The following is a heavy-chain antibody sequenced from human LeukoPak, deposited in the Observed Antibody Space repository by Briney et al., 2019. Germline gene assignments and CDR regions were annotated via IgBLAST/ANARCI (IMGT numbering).Heavy chain of an antibody. CDR3: ARDGRFAAYEPDY. J-gene: IGHJ4*02. V-gene: IGHV1-18*01. CDR1: GLTFSNYG. Sequence: ASVKVSCKASGLTFSNYGITWVRQAPGQGLEWVGWISAYDGNTNYAQKFQGRVTMTTDTSTSTAHMELRNLRCDDTAVYYCARDGRFAAYEPDYWGQGTLVTVSS. CDR2: ISAYDGNT. D-gene: IGHD1-26*01.